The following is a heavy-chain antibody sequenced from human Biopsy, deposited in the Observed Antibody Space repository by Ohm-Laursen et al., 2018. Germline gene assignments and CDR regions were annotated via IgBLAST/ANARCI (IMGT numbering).Heavy chain of an antibody. D-gene: IGHD5-24*01. Sequence: SVNASCKASGNTFATYHIHSVRQAPGQGLEWIGEISPRGATTSFPQKFQGRITMTRDTSTGTVYMDLNSLGSEDTAVYYCARAGVGSDGTDSYYYGMDVWGPGTTVTVSS. J-gene: IGHJ6*02. CDR3: ARAGVGSDGTDSYYYGMDV. V-gene: IGHV1-46*01. CDR1: GNTFATYH. CDR2: ISPRGATT.